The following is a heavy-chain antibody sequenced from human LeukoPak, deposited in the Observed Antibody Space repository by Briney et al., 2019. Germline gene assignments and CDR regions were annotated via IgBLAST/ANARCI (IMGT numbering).Heavy chain of an antibody. CDR2: ISDDESNK. V-gene: IGHV3-30*04. D-gene: IGHD3-10*01. Sequence: PGGSLRLSCAATGFTFSGYAMHWVRRAPGKGLEWVAVISDDESNKYYTESVKGRFTISRDNSKNTLFLQMNSLRKEDTALYFCARAGATGHYWYYYYMDVWGKGTTVIVSS. CDR3: ARAGATGHYWYYYYMDV. J-gene: IGHJ6*03. CDR1: GFTFSGYA.